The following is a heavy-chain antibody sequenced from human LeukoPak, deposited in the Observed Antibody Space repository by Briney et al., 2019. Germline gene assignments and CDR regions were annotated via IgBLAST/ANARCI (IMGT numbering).Heavy chain of an antibody. CDR3: ARDNVWRYSSGWYEDYYYYYMDV. Sequence: GASVKVSCKASGYTFTSYYMHWVRQAPGQGLEWMGIINPSGGSTSYAQKFQGRVTMTRDMSTSTVYMELSSLRSEDTAVYYCARDNVWRYSSGWYEDYYYYYMDVWGKGTTVTVSS. D-gene: IGHD6-19*01. V-gene: IGHV1-46*01. CDR2: INPSGGST. J-gene: IGHJ6*03. CDR1: GYTFTSYY.